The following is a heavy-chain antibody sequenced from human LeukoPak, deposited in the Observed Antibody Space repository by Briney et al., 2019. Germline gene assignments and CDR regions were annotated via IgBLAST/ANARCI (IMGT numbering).Heavy chain of an antibody. Sequence: GGSLRLSCAASGFTFSSYAMSCVRQAPGEGLEWVSAISTSSSYIHYADSVKGRFTISRDNAKNSLYLQMNSLRAEDTAVYYCAKEFTFGGVPVPNNWFDHWGQGTLVTVSS. J-gene: IGHJ5*02. V-gene: IGHV3-21*04. CDR2: ISTSSSYI. D-gene: IGHD3-16*01. CDR1: GFTFSSYA. CDR3: AKEFTFGGVPVPNNWFDH.